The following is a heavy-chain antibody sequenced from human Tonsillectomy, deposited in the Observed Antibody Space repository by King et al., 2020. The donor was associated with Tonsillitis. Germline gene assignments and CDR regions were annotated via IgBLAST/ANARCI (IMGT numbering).Heavy chain of an antibody. V-gene: IGHV2-26*01. D-gene: IGHD1-20*01. Sequence: TLKESGPVLVKPTETLTLTCTVSGFSLNNARVGVSWIRQPPGKALEWLAHIFSYDAKSYSTSLKSRLTMSKDTSKSQVILNMTDMDPVDTATYYSARTTRYNWNYDGMDVWGQGTTVTVSS. CDR1: GFSLNNARVG. CDR2: IFSYDAK. J-gene: IGHJ6*02. CDR3: ARTTRYNWNYDGMDV.